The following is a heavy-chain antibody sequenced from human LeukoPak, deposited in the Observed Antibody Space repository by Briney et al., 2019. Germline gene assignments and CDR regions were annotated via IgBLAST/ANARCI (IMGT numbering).Heavy chain of an antibody. D-gene: IGHD3-10*01. CDR1: GGTFSSYA. Sequence: GASVKVSCKASGGTFSSYAISWVRQAPGQGLEWMGRIIPILGIANYAQKFQGRVTITADKSTSTAYMELSSLRSEDTAVYYCARGLYYYGPLDYWGQGTLVTVSS. J-gene: IGHJ4*02. V-gene: IGHV1-69*04. CDR3: ARGLYYYGPLDY. CDR2: IIPILGIA.